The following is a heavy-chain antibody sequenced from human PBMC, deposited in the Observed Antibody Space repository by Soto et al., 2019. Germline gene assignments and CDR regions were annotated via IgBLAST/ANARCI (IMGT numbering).Heavy chain of an antibody. CDR1: GYSFTSYW. D-gene: IGHD3-10*01. CDR2: IYPGDSDT. V-gene: IGHV5-51*01. CDR3: ARLRGECVISYYYGMDV. Sequence: GESLKISCKGSGYSFTSYWIGWVRQMPGKGLEWMGIIYPGDSDTRYSPSFQGQVTISADKSISTAYLQWSSLKASDTAMYYCARLRGECVISYYYGMDVWGQGTTVTVSS. J-gene: IGHJ6*02.